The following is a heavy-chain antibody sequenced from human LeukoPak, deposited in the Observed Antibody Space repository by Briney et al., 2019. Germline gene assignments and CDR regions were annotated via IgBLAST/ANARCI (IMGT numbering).Heavy chain of an antibody. CDR1: AGSIGSGDPY. J-gene: IGHJ4*01. CDR3: ARDYGGYGRFDY. Sequence: PSQTLSLTCTVSAGSIGSGDPYWTWIRQPPGKGLEWIGYIYYSGGTYYNPSLTSRVTISVDTSNNQFSLNLSSVTAARAAVYSLARDYGGYGRFDYWGHGTLVTVSS. V-gene: IGHV4-30-4*08. D-gene: IGHD5-12*01. CDR2: IYYSGGT.